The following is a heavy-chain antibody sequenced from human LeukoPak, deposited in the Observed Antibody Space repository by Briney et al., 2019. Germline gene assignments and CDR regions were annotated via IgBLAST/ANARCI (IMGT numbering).Heavy chain of an antibody. CDR2: INHSGST. V-gene: IGHV4-34*01. CDR3: ARNLYYYDSSGYCNWFDP. D-gene: IGHD3-22*01. CDR1: GGSISSYY. J-gene: IGHJ5*02. Sequence: TSETLSLTCTVSGGSISSYYWSWIRQPPGKGLEWIGEINHSGSTNYNPSLKSRVTISVDTSKNQFSLKLSSVTAADTAVYYCARNLYYYDSSGYCNWFDPWGQGTLVTVSS.